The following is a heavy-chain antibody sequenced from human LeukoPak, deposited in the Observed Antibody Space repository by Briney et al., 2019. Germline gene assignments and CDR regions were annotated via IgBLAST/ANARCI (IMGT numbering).Heavy chain of an antibody. CDR2: VNQDGSEK. CDR1: RFTFSNYW. D-gene: IGHD4-23*01. V-gene: IGHV3-7*01. CDR3: ARGHVRVVTNYYYGLDV. J-gene: IGHJ6*02. Sequence: GGSLRLSRAASRFTFSNYWMTWVRQAPGKGLEWVAHVNQDGSEKYYVDSVKGRFTISRDNAKSSLYLQMNSLRAEDTAVYYCARGHVRVVTNYYYGLDVWGQGTTVTVSS.